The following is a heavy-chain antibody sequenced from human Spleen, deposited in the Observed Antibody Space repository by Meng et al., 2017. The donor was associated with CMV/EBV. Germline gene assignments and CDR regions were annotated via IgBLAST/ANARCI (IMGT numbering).Heavy chain of an antibody. Sequence: VSCKASGGTFSSHGIHWVRQAPGQGLEWMGGIRPMFGTTIYAQKFQGRVTITTDESTSSAYMELSSLRSEDTAVYYCARDQTGFDYWGQGTLVTVSS. D-gene: IGHD1-1*01. CDR1: GGTFSSHG. CDR3: ARDQTGFDY. V-gene: IGHV1-69*05. CDR2: IRPMFGTT. J-gene: IGHJ4*02.